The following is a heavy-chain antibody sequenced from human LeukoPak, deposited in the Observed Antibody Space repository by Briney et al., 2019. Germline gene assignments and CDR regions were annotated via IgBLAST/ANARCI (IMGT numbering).Heavy chain of an antibody. CDR2: INHSGST. CDR1: GGSIISSSFW. CDR3: ARLVDIVDHFDY. J-gene: IGHJ4*02. D-gene: IGHD5-12*01. V-gene: IGHV4-39*07. Sequence: SETLSLTCTVSGGSIISSSFWWGWIRQPPGKGLEWIGEINHSGSTNYNPSLKSRVTISVDTSKNQFSLKLSSVTAADTAVYYCARLVDIVDHFDYWGQGTLVTVSS.